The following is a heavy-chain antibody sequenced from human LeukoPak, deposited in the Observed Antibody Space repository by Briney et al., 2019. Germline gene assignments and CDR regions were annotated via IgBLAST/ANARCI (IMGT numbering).Heavy chain of an antibody. CDR2: ISGSGGST. J-gene: IGHJ6*03. D-gene: IGHD3-10*01. Sequence: GGSLRLSCAASGFTFSSYAMSWVRQAPGKGLEWVSAISGSGGSTYYADSVKGRFTISRDNSKNTLYQQMNSLRAEDTAVYYCAKDNYYGSGSYINYYYYYMDVWGKGTTVTVSS. V-gene: IGHV3-23*01. CDR1: GFTFSSYA. CDR3: AKDNYYGSGSYINYYYYYMDV.